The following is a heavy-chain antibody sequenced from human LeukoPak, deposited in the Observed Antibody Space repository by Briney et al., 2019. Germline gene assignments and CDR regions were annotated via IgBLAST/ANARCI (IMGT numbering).Heavy chain of an antibody. V-gene: IGHV4-39*01. Sequence: SETLSLTCTVSGGSISSSSYYWGWIRQPPGKGLEWIGSIYYSGSTYYNPSLKSRVTISVDTSKNQFSLKLSSVTAADTAVCYCARHLYDFWSGYLNWFDPWGQGTLVTVSS. CDR1: GGSISSSSYY. J-gene: IGHJ5*02. D-gene: IGHD3-3*01. CDR2: IYYSGST. CDR3: ARHLYDFWSGYLNWFDP.